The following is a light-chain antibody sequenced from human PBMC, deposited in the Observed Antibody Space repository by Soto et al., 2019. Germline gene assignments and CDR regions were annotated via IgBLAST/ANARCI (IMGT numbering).Light chain of an antibody. CDR3: KLLFMYPPT. J-gene: IGKJ3*01. CDR2: GAS. Sequence: IQLTQSPSSLSASVGDRVTITCRASQGIINYLAWYQQKPGKAPKLLIYGASTLQSGVPSRFGGSGSGPEFLIIVSSLQPEDFATYYCKLLFMYPPTFCPGTKVDMK. CDR1: QGIINY. V-gene: IGKV1-9*01.